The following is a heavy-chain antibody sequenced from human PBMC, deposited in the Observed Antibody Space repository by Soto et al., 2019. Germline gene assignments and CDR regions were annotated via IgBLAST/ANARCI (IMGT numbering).Heavy chain of an antibody. CDR2: IYYSGST. CDR3: ARLYGLDAFDI. D-gene: IGHD3-16*02. V-gene: IGHV4-61*05. Sequence: PSETLSLTCTVSGGSISTSRYYWGWIRQPPGKGLEWIGYIYYSGSTNYNPSLKSRVTISVDTSKNQFSLKLSSVTAADTAVYYCARLYGLDAFDIWGQGTMVTVSS. CDR1: GGSISTSRYY. J-gene: IGHJ3*02.